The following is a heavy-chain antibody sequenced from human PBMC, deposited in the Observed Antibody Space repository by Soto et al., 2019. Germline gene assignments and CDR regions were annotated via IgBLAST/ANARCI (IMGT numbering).Heavy chain of an antibody. CDR3: ARELHDSSGAFDH. D-gene: IGHD3-22*01. Sequence: GGSLRLSCAASGFTFSNYVMSWVRQAPGKGLEWVSSISGSGDNTYYADSVKGRFTISRDNSKNTLHLQMNSLRAEDTAVYYCARELHDSSGAFDHWGQGTLVTVSS. V-gene: IGHV3-23*01. J-gene: IGHJ4*02. CDR2: ISGSGDNT. CDR1: GFTFSNYV.